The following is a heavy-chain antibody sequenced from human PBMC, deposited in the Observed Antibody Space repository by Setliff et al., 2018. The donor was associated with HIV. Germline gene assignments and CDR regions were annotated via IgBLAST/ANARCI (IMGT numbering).Heavy chain of an antibody. V-gene: IGHV4-34*01. Sequence: LSLTCAVFGGSFTDYYWIWIRQPPGKGLEWIGEINHSGSTHYNPSLKSRFIISVDTSKNQFSLKVNSMTAADTAVYYRARGARLLAAYSDRWDYFYMAVWGKGTTVTVSS. CDR2: INHSGST. CDR3: ARGARLLAAYSDRWDYFYMAV. CDR1: GGSFTDYY. D-gene: IGHD1-26*01. J-gene: IGHJ6*03.